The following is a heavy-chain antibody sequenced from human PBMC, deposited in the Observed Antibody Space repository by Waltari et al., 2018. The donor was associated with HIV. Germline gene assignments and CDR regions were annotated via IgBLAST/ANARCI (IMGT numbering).Heavy chain of an antibody. CDR1: VGSINSTSYY. CDR2: MFYSGRT. CDR3: ARQAYYYGSGSANWFDP. V-gene: IGHV4-39*01. Sequence: QLQLQESGPGLVKPSETMSLICSISVGSINSTSYYWGWIRQPPGKGLEWVGGMFYSGRTYYNPSLKSQVTISVDKSKNQFSLKLGSVTAEDTALYYCARQAYYYGSGSANWFDPWGQGTLVTVSS. J-gene: IGHJ5*02. D-gene: IGHD3-10*01.